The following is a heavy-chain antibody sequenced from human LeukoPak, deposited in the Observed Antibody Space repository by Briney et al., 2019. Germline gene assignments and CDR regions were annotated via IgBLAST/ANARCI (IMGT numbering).Heavy chain of an antibody. CDR3: ARRRGEGDAAHDCSGGSCYSNYYYYMDV. CDR1: GGSISSYY. J-gene: IGHJ6*03. V-gene: IGHV4-59*01. D-gene: IGHD2-15*01. Sequence: PSETLSLTCTVSGGSISSYYWSWIRQPPGKGLEWIGYIYYSGSTNYNPSLKSRVTISVGTSKNQFSLKLSSVTAADTAVYYCARRRGEGDAAHDCSGGSCYSNYYYYMDVWGKGTTVTVSS. CDR2: IYYSGST.